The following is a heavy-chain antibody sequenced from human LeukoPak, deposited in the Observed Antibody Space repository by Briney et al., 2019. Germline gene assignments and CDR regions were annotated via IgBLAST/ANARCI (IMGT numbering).Heavy chain of an antibody. CDR3: AREFGVVIPFDY. D-gene: IGHD3-3*01. CDR2: IYYSGST. Sequence: PSETLSLTCTVSGGSISSSSYYWGWIRQPPGKGLEWIGSIYYSGSTYYTPSLKSRVTISVDTSKNQFSLKLSSVTAADTAVYYCAREFGVVIPFDYWGQGTLVTVSS. CDR1: GGSISSSSYY. J-gene: IGHJ4*01. V-gene: IGHV4-39*02.